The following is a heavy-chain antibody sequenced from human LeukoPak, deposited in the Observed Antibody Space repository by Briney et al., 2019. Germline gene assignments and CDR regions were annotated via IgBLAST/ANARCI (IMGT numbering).Heavy chain of an antibody. J-gene: IGHJ6*03. CDR2: MNPNSGNT. Sequence: GASVKVSCKASGYTFTSYDINWVRQATGQGLEWMGWMNPNSGNTGYAQKFQGRVTMTRNTSISTAYMELRSLRSDDTAVYYCARDDYAYYYYYMDVWGKGTTVTVSS. CDR3: ARDDYAYYYYYMDV. D-gene: IGHD4-17*01. V-gene: IGHV1-8*01. CDR1: GYTFTSYD.